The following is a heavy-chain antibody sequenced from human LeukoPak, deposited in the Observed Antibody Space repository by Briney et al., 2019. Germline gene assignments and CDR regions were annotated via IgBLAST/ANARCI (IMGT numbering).Heavy chain of an antibody. CDR3: AKDACSGGSCYYDY. J-gene: IGHJ4*02. CDR2: ISGSGGST. V-gene: IGHV3-23*01. CDR1: GFTFSSYA. Sequence: PGASLRLSCAASGFTFSSYAMSWVRQAPGKGLEWVSAISGSGGSTYYADSVKGRFTISRDNSKNTLYLQMNSLRAEDTAVYYYAKDACSGGSCYYDYWGQGTLVTVSS. D-gene: IGHD2-15*01.